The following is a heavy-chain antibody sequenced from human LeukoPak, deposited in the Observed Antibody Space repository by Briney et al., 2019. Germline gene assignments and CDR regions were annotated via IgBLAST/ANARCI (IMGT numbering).Heavy chain of an antibody. J-gene: IGHJ3*02. CDR1: GFTFNNYA. V-gene: IGHV3-7*01. Sequence: GGSLRLSCAASGFTFNNYAMSLVRQAPGKGLEWVANIKQDGSEKYYVDSVKGRFTISGDNAKNSLYLQMNSLRAEDTAVYYCARLTVEMATIIPRDAFDIWGQGTMVTVSS. CDR2: IKQDGSEK. D-gene: IGHD5-24*01. CDR3: ARLTVEMATIIPRDAFDI.